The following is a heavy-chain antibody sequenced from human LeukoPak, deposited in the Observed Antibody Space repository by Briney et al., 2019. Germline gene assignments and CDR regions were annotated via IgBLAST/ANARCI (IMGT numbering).Heavy chain of an antibody. D-gene: IGHD3-10*01. CDR3: ARRPTGGSGSYSIDY. CDR2: IYHSGIT. CDR1: GYSISSYYY. Sequence: SETLSLTCSVSGYSISSYYYWGWIRQPPGKGLEWIGSIYHSGITYYKPSLKSRVTISVDTSKNQFSLKLSSVTAADTAVYYCARRPTGGSGSYSIDYWGQGTLVTVSS. J-gene: IGHJ4*02. V-gene: IGHV4-38-2*02.